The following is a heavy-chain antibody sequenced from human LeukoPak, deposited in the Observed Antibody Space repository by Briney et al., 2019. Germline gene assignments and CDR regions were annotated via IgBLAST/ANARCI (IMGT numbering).Heavy chain of an antibody. J-gene: IGHJ4*02. D-gene: IGHD3-10*01. V-gene: IGHV3-72*01. CDR3: VRVWRGYYFDY. Sequence: PGGSLRLSCAASGFSFSDHHMDWVRPAPGKGLQWFGRVWNKANTYTTNYAASVKGRFTISRDDPMNSLYLKMNSLKTEDTAVYYCVRVWRGYYFDYWGQGTLVTVSS. CDR2: VWNKANTYTT. CDR1: GFSFSDHH.